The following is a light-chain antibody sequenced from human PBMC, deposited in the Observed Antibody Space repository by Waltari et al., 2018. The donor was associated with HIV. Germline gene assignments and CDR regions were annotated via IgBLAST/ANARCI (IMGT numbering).Light chain of an antibody. V-gene: IGLV1-40*01. CDR3: QSYDNSLSGSRV. J-gene: IGLJ3*02. CDR2: GNN. Sequence: QSVLTQPPSVSGAPGQRVTISCTGSSPNIGAGYDVHWYQQLPGTAPTLLIYGNNNRPSGVTDRFSGSKSGTSASLAITGLQAEDEADYYCQSYDNSLSGSRVFGGGTKLTVL. CDR1: SPNIGAGYD.